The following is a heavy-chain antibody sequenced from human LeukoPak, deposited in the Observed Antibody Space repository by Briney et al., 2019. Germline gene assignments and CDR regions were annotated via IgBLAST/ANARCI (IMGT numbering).Heavy chain of an antibody. V-gene: IGHV3-23*01. D-gene: IGHD3-16*02. Sequence: GGSLRLSCAASGFTFSSYAMSWVRQAPGKGLEWVSAISGSGGSTYYADSVKGRFTISRDNSKNTLYLQMNSLRAEDTAVYYCGKVRPSMITFGGVIVPDYWGREPWSPSPQ. CDR3: GKVRPSMITFGGVIVPDY. CDR2: ISGSGGST. J-gene: IGHJ4*02. CDR1: GFTFSSYA.